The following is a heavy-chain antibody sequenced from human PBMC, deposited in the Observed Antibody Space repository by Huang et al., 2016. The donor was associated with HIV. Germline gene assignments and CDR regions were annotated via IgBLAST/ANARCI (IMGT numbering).Heavy chain of an antibody. Sequence: QVQLYQWGAGPLRPSETLSLTCGVSGGSLHGYYWNWLRQSPGRGLEWIGEVNHGGSTKHNPSLKSRVTISVDTSKIQFSLNLTSVTATDTADYYCATSRSGSGWFLDIWGRGTLVSVS. CDR2: VNHGGST. D-gene: IGHD6-19*01. V-gene: IGHV4-34*01. CDR1: GGSLHGYY. J-gene: IGHJ2*01. CDR3: ATSRSGSGWFLDI.